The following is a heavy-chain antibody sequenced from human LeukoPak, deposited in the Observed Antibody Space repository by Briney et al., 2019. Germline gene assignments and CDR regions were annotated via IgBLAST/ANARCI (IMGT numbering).Heavy chain of an antibody. D-gene: IGHD3-10*01. Sequence: SETLSLTCTVSGGSISSGGYYWSWIRQHPGKGLEWIGYIYYSGSTYYNPSLKSRVTISVDTSKNQFSLKLSSVTAADTAVHYCARDQFGSGSDFDYWGQGTLVTVSS. CDR1: GGSISSGGYY. V-gene: IGHV4-31*03. CDR2: IYYSGST. J-gene: IGHJ4*02. CDR3: ARDQFGSGSDFDY.